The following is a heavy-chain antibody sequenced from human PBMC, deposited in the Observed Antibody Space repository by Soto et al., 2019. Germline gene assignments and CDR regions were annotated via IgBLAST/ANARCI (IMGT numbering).Heavy chain of an antibody. J-gene: IGHJ6*02. Sequence: SETLSLTCAVYGGSFSGYYWGWIRQPPGKGLEWIGEINHRGSTNSNPSLKSRVTISVYTSKNQFSRKLSSVTAADTAVYYCARGNGGGTGYSYLYCMDVWGQGTTVTVSS. V-gene: IGHV4-34*01. CDR3: ARGNGGGTGYSYLYCMDV. D-gene: IGHD5-18*01. CDR2: INHRGST. CDR1: GGSFSGYY.